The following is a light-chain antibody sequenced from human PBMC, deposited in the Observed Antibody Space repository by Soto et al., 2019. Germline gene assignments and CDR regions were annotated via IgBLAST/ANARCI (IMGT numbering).Light chain of an antibody. CDR1: QNINIW. Sequence: DLQMTQSPSTLSASVGDRVTITCRASQNINIWLAWYQQKPGKAPKLLIYKASTLECGVPSRFSGSGSGTEFTLTISSLQPDDSATYYCQQYNGLPTWTFGQGTKVEMK. CDR3: QQYNGLPTWT. CDR2: KAS. V-gene: IGKV1-5*03. J-gene: IGKJ1*01.